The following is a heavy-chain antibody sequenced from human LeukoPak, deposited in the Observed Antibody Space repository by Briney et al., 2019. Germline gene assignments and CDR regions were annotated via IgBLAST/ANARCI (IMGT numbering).Heavy chain of an antibody. V-gene: IGHV4-34*01. Sequence: PSETLSLTCAVYGGSFSGYYWSWIRQTPGKGLEWIGEINHSGSTNYSPSLKSRVTISVDTSKNQFSLKLSSVTAADTAVYYCARWRGPRDYYGSGRYYYYYYGMDVWGKGTTVTVSS. CDR2: INHSGST. D-gene: IGHD3-10*01. CDR3: ARWRGPRDYYGSGRYYYYYYGMDV. J-gene: IGHJ6*04. CDR1: GGSFSGYY.